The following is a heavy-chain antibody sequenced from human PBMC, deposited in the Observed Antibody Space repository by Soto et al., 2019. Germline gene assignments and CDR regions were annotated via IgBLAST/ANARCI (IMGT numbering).Heavy chain of an antibody. V-gene: IGHV4-4*02. D-gene: IGHD1-26*01. CDR2: IYHSGST. Sequence: PSDTLSLICAVSCFSIRSLHCWTQVRQPPGKGREGIGEIYHSGSTNYNPSLKSRVTISVDKSKNQFSLKPSSVTAADTAVYYCARVSGSYYYGMDVWGQGTTVTVS. J-gene: IGHJ6*02. CDR1: CFSIRSLHC. CDR3: ARVSGSYYYGMDV.